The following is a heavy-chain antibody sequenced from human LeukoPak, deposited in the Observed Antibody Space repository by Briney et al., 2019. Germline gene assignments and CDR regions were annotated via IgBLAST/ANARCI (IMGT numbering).Heavy chain of an antibody. CDR1: GGTFSGYY. CDR2: INHSGST. J-gene: IGHJ5*02. D-gene: IGHD3-3*01. CDR3: ARASGITIYWFDP. V-gene: IGHV4-34*01. Sequence: SETLSLTCAVDGGTFSGYYWKWIRQPPGKGLEWIGEINHSGSTNYNPSLKSRVTISVDTSKNQFSLKLNSVTAADTAVYYCARASGITIYWFDPWGQGTLVTVSS.